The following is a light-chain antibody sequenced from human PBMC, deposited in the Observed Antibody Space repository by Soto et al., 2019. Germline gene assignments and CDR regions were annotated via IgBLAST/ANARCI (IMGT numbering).Light chain of an antibody. CDR2: DAS. CDR1: QSINNW. V-gene: IGKV1-5*01. CDR3: QQYDNYPLT. J-gene: IGKJ4*01. Sequence: DIQMTQSPSTLSASVGDRVTITCRASQSINNWLAWYQQKPGKAPKFLIYDASNLESGVPSRFIGSASGTEFTLTISSLQPDDFATYYCQQYDNYPLTFGGGTKVDI.